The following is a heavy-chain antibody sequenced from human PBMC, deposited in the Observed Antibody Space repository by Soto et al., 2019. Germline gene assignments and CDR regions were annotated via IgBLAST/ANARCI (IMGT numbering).Heavy chain of an antibody. CDR3: ARGRIAARPWVYYYYGMDV. V-gene: IGHV1-69*01. CDR2: IIPIFGTA. J-gene: IGHJ6*02. Sequence: QVQLVQSGAEVKKPGSSVKVSCKASGGTFSSYAISWVRQAPGQGLEWMGGIIPIFGTANYAQKFQGRVTITADESTSTAYMELSSLRSEDTAVYYFARGRIAARPWVYYYYGMDVWGQGTTVTVSS. CDR1: GGTFSSYA. D-gene: IGHD6-6*01.